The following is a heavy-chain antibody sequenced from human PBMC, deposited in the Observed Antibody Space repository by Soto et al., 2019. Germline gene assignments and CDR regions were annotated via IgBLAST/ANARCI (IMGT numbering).Heavy chain of an antibody. V-gene: IGHV4-39*01. Sequence: QLQLQESGPGLVKPSETLSLTCTVSGGSISSSSYYWGWIRQPPGTVLEWIGSIYYSGYTYYNPSLKSRVTIFVDTSKNQFSLKLSSVTAADTAVYYCARHNGPLYVGYYYDMDVWGQGTTVTVSS. CDR3: ARHNGPLYVGYYYDMDV. J-gene: IGHJ6*02. CDR1: GGSISSSSYY. D-gene: IGHD3-16*01. CDR2: IYYSGYT.